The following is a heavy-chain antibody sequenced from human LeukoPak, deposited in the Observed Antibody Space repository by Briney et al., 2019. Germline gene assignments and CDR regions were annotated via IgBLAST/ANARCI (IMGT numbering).Heavy chain of an antibody. CDR1: GGSFSGYY. V-gene: IGHV4-34*01. J-gene: IGHJ4*02. CDR3: ARLRGYSGSIDY. CDR2: INHSGST. Sequence: SETLSLTCAVYGGSFSGYYWSWIRQPPGKGLEWVGEINHSGSTYYNPSLKSRVTISVDRSKNQFSLKLSSVTAADTAVYYCARLRGYSGSIDYWGQGTLVTVSS. D-gene: IGHD5-18*01.